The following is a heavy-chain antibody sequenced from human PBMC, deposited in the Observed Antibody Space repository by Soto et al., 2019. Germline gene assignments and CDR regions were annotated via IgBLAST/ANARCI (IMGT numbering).Heavy chain of an antibody. CDR1: GGSISSSIYY. J-gene: IGHJ4*02. D-gene: IGHD5-12*01. CDR3: ARSTRSDYEYFDY. CDR2: IYYSGST. Sequence: QLQLQESGPGLVKPSETLSLTCTVSGGSISSSIYYWGWIRQPPGKGLEWIGSIYYSGSTYYNPSLRSRVTIFVDTSKNQFSPKLTSVTAADTAVYYCARSTRSDYEYFDYWGQGTLVTVSS. V-gene: IGHV4-39*01.